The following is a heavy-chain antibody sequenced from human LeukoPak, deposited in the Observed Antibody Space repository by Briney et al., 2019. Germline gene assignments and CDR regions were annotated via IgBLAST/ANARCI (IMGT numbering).Heavy chain of an antibody. CDR1: EYTFTSYY. Sequence: ASVKVSCKASEYTFTSYYMHWVRQAPGQGLEWMGIINPSGGGTSYAQKFQGRVTMTRDTSTSTVYMELSSLRSEDTAVYYCARARTVTSTFDYWGQGTLVTVSS. V-gene: IGHV1-46*01. J-gene: IGHJ4*02. CDR3: ARARTVTSTFDY. CDR2: INPSGGGT. D-gene: IGHD4-17*01.